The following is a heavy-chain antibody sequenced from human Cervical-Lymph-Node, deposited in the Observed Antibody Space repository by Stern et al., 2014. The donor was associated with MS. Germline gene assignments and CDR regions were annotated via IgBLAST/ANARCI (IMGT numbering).Heavy chain of an antibody. J-gene: IGHJ4*02. V-gene: IGHV3-9*01. CDR2: IGWNSGGI. CDR3: AKDYGSGSSFFDY. CDR1: GFTFDAHA. D-gene: IGHD3-10*01. Sequence: EVQLVESGGGLVQPGTSLRLSCAASGFTFDAHAMYWVRHAPGKGLAWVSGIGWNSGGITYSDSVRGRFTISRDNAKNSLYLQMNSLRPEDTALYYCAKDYGSGSSFFDYWGQGALVTVSS.